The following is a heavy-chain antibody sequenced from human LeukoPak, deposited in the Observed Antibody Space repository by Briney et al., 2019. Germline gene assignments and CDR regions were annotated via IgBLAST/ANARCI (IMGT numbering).Heavy chain of an antibody. J-gene: IGHJ1*01. V-gene: IGHV7-4-1*02. CDR3: ARGSSGGSYPPVIEYFQH. D-gene: IGHD1-26*01. CDR1: GDTFTSYA. Sequence: ASVKVSCKASGDTFTSYAMNWVRQAPGQGLEWMGWINTNTGNPTYAQGFTGRFVFSLDTSVSSAYLQISSLKAEDTAVYYCARGSSGGSYPPVIEYFQHWGQGTLVTVSS. CDR2: INTNTGNP.